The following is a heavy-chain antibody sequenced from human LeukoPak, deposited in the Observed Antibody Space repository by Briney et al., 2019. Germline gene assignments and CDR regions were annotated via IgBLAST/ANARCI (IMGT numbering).Heavy chain of an antibody. D-gene: IGHD2-2*01. Sequence: GGPLNLSCAASGNNWMPWVRQAPGKGLVWVSHINSDGSWTSYADSVKGRFTISKDNAKNTVYLQMNNLRAEDTAVYYCVSFYETYWGRGTLVTVSS. V-gene: IGHV3-74*01. J-gene: IGHJ4*02. CDR1: GNNW. CDR3: VSFYETY. CDR2: INSDGSWT.